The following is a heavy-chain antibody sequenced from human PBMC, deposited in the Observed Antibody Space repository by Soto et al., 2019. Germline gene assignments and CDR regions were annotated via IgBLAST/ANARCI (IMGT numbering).Heavy chain of an antibody. Sequence: ASVKVSCKASGYTFTVYYIHWVRQAPGQGPEWMGWINPNSGGPNYAQKFQGRVTMTRDTSISTAYMELSSLRSDDTAVYYCAREVALGTGKWFDHWGQGTVVTVSS. V-gene: IGHV1-2*02. CDR1: GYTFTVYY. D-gene: IGHD2-8*02. J-gene: IGHJ5*02. CDR2: INPNSGGP. CDR3: AREVALGTGKWFDH.